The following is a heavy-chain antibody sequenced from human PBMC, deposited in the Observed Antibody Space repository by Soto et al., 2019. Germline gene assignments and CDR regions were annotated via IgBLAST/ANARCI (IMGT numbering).Heavy chain of an antibody. D-gene: IGHD5-12*01. CDR3: GRGRSGQIVVFY. V-gene: IGHV1-2*02. Sequence: ASVKVSCKASGYTFTGHYIHWVRQAPEQGPEWMGEVGPESGATRYAQKFQGRVTMTRDMSITTVYMELNNLSPDDTAVYYCGRGRSGQIVVFYWGQGTPVTV. CDR1: GYTFTGHY. CDR2: VGPESGAT. J-gene: IGHJ4*02.